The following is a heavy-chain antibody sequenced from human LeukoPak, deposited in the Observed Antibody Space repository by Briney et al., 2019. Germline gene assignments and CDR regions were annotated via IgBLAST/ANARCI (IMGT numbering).Heavy chain of an antibody. CDR1: RFTFSSYA. CDR3: ASMGGDEYSSSSSDY. V-gene: IGHV3-30*04. D-gene: IGHD6-6*01. J-gene: IGHJ4*02. CDR2: ISYDGSNK. Sequence: GGSLRLSCAASRFTFSSYAMHWVRQAPGKGLEWVAVISYDGSNKYYADSVKGRFTISRDNSKNTLYLQMNSLRAEDTAVYYCASMGGDEYSSSSSDYWGQGTLVTVSS.